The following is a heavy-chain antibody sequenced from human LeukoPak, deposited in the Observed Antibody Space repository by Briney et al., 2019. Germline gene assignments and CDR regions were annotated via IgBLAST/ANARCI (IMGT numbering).Heavy chain of an antibody. CDR2: SDPEDGET. D-gene: IGHD1-1*01. J-gene: IGHJ4*02. CDR1: GYTLTELS. Sequence: ASVKVSCKVSGYTLTELSMHWVRQAPGKGLEWMGGSDPEDGETIYAQKFQGRVTITRDTPASTAYMELSSLRSEDTAVYYCARDRGGTGDFDYWGQGTLVTVSS. V-gene: IGHV1-24*01. CDR3: ARDRGGTGDFDY.